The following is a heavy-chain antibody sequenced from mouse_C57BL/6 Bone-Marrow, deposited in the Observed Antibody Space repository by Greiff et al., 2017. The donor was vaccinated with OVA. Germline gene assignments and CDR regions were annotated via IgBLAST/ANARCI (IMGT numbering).Heavy chain of an antibody. Sequence: DVKLQESGPGMVKPSQSLSLTCTVTGYSITSGYDWHWIRHFPGNKLEWMGYISYSGSTNYNPSLKSRISITHDTSKNHFFLKLNSVTTEDTATYYCARDLKNDYAFAYWGQGTLVTVSA. D-gene: IGHD2-4*01. CDR3: ARDLKNDYAFAY. V-gene: IGHV3-1*01. J-gene: IGHJ3*01. CDR2: ISYSGST. CDR1: GYSITSGYD.